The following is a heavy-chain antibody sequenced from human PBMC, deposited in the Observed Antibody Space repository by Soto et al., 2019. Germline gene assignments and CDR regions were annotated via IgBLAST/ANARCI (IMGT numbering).Heavy chain of an antibody. CDR3: AKGYSSSWYSDHYYYYGMDV. CDR1: GFTFSSYG. Sequence: GGSLRLSCAASGFTFSSYGMHWVRQAPGKGLEWVAVISYDGSNKYYADSVKGRFTISRDNSKNTLYLQMNSLRAEDTAVYYCAKGYSSSWYSDHYYYYGMDVWGQGTTVTVSS. D-gene: IGHD6-13*01. V-gene: IGHV3-30*18. J-gene: IGHJ6*02. CDR2: ISYDGSNK.